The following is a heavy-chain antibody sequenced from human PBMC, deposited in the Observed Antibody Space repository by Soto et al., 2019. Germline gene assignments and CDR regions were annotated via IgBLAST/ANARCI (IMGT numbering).Heavy chain of an antibody. Sequence: SETLSLTCTVSGGSISSSSYYWGWIRQPPGKGLEWIGSIYYSGSTYYNPSLKSRVTISVDTSKDQVSLKLCSETAADTAGYYCRSYAGSRTWYTISMDGYGKETKLTVS. CDR1: GGSISSSSYY. CDR3: RSYAGSRTWYTISMDG. D-gene: IGHD6-13*01. J-gene: IGHJ6*03. CDR2: IYYSGST. V-gene: IGHV4-39*01.